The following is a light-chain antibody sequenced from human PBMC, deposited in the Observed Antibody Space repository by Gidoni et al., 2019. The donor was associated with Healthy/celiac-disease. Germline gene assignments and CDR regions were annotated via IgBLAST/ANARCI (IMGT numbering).Light chain of an antibody. Sequence: EIVLTQSPATLSLSPGERATLSCRASQSVSSYLAWYQQKPGQAPRLLSYDASNRATGIPARFSGSGSGTDFTLTISSLEPEEFAVYYCQQRSNWPRLTFGGGTKVEIK. CDR3: QQRSNWPRLT. CDR2: DAS. J-gene: IGKJ4*01. CDR1: QSVSSY. V-gene: IGKV3-11*01.